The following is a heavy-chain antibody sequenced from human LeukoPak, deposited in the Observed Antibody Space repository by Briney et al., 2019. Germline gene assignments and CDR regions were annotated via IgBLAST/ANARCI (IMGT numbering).Heavy chain of an antibody. CDR3: AKDLDYFHTSVFID. CDR1: GITFTSYA. V-gene: IGHV3-23*01. Sequence: GGSLRLSCAASGITFTSYAMSWVRQAPGKGLEWVSGISGSGGSTYYADSVKGRFTVSRDNSKNTLYLQMNSLRVEDTAVYYCAKDLDYFHTSVFIDWGQGTLVTVSS. D-gene: IGHD3-22*01. CDR2: ISGSGGST. J-gene: IGHJ4*02.